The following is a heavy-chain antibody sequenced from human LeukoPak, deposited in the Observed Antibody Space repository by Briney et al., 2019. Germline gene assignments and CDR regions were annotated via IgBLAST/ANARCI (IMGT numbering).Heavy chain of an antibody. CDR1: GCTFSSYA. V-gene: IGHV3-23*01. Sequence: GGSLRLSCAASGCTFSSYAMSWVRQAPGKGLEWVSAISGSGGSTYYADPVKGRFTISRDNSKNTLYLQMNSLRAEDTAVYYCAKETVWFGELGPSYNWFDPWGQGTLVTVSS. D-gene: IGHD3-10*01. J-gene: IGHJ5*02. CDR2: ISGSGGST. CDR3: AKETVWFGELGPSYNWFDP.